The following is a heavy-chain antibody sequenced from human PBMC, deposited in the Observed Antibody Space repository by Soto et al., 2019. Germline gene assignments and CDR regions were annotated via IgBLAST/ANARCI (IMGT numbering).Heavy chain of an antibody. CDR2: IYYSGST. J-gene: IGHJ4*02. CDR3: AGGRGERNCNVVGKPPGY. V-gene: IGHV4-31*01. D-gene: IGHD2-2*01. CDR1: GGSISSGGYY. Sequence: QVQLQESGPGLVKPSQTLSLTCTVSGGSISSGGYYWSWIRQHPGKGLEWIGYIYYSGSTYYNPSLKSPSNITGNTAKDQFPPKVSLVTAADNAVDYRAGGRGERNCNVVGKPPGYWGQGTLVNLSS.